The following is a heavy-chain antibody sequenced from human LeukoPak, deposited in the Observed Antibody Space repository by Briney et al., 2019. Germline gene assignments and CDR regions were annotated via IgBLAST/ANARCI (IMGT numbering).Heavy chain of an antibody. D-gene: IGHD5-24*01. CDR2: IYPGDSDT. J-gene: IGHJ4*02. CDR1: GYSFTSYW. V-gene: IGHV5-51*01. Sequence: GESLKISCKGSGYSFTSYWIGWVRQMPGKGLEWMGIIYPGDSDTRYSPFFQGQVTISADKSISTAYLQWSSLKASDTAMYYCARHKKRRDGYNYFDYWGQGTLVTVSS. CDR3: ARHKKRRDGYNYFDY.